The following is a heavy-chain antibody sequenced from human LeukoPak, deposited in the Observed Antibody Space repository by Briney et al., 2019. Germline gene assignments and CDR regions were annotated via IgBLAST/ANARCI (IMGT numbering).Heavy chain of an antibody. CDR3: ARADYDFWSGPSPNYYYYGMDV. CDR1: GDSVPSNSAA. V-gene: IGHV6-1*01. D-gene: IGHD3-3*01. Sequence: SQTLSLTCAISGDSVPSNSAAWNWIRQSPSRGLEWLGRTYYRSKWYNDYAVSVKSRITINPDTSKNQFSLQLNSVTPGDTAVYYCARADYDFWSGPSPNYYYYGMDVWGQGTTVTVSS. J-gene: IGHJ6*02. CDR2: TYYRSKWYN.